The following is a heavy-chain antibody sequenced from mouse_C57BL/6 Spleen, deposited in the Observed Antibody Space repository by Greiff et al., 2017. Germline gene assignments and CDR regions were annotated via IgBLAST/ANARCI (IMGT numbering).Heavy chain of an antibody. V-gene: IGHV1-82*01. CDR2: IYPGDGDT. J-gene: IGHJ3*01. Sequence: QVQLQQSGPELVKPGASVKISCKASGYAFSSSWMNWVKQRPGKGLEWIGRIYPGDGDTNYNGKFTGKATLTADKSSSTAYMQLSSLTSEDSAVYFCARPDYGVFAYWGQGTLVTVSA. CDR3: ARPDYGVFAY. D-gene: IGHD2-4*01. CDR1: GYAFSSSW.